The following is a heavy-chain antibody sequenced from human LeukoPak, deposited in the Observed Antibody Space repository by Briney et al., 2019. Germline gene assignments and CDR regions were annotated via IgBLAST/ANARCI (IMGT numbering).Heavy chain of an antibody. CDR3: AKAIDYFYFGMDV. CDR1: GFTFEDYA. Sequence: PGGSLRLSCAASGFTFEDYAMHWVRQAPGKGLEWVSGISWNSDKIGYADSVQGRFIISRDNAKNSLYLQMDSLRAEDTALYHCAKAIDYFYFGMDVWGRGTTVTVFS. V-gene: IGHV3-9*01. J-gene: IGHJ6*02. CDR2: ISWNSDKI.